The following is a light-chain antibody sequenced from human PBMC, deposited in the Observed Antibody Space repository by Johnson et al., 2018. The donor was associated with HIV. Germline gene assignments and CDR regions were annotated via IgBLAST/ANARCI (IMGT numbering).Light chain of an antibody. CDR1: SSNIGNNY. Sequence: QSMLTQPPSVSAAPGQKVTISCSGSSSNIGNNYVSWYQQLPGTAPKLLIYENNKRPSGIPDRFSGSKSGTSATLGITGLQTWDEADYYCGTWDSSLSAGVFGTGTKVTVL. CDR3: GTWDSSLSAGV. V-gene: IGLV1-51*02. J-gene: IGLJ1*01. CDR2: ENN.